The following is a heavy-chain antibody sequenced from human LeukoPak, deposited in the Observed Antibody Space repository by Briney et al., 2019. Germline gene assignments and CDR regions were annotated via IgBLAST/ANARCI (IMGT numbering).Heavy chain of an antibody. V-gene: IGHV3-23*01. CDR2: VSGSGGST. D-gene: IGHD3-3*01. Sequence: GGSLRLSCAASGFTFSNYAMSWVRQAPGKGLEWVSAVSGSGGSTYYADSVQGRFTISRDNSKNTLHLQMNSLRTEDTAVYYCAKDRPKVLRFLEWSEYFQHWGQGTLVTVSS. J-gene: IGHJ1*01. CDR3: AKDRPKVLRFLEWSEYFQH. CDR1: GFTFSNYA.